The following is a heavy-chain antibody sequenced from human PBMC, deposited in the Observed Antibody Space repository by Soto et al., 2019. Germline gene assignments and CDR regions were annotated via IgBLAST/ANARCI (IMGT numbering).Heavy chain of an antibody. J-gene: IGHJ4*02. D-gene: IGHD3-9*01. CDR2: INPSGGST. Sequence: ASVKGSCKASGYTFPSYYMHWVRQAPGQGLEWMGIINPSGGSTSYAQKFQGRVTITRDTSTSTVYMELSSLRSEDTAVYYCVRFWPPPYSDALTDYTDAFDYWGQGTLVTVSS. V-gene: IGHV1-46*01. CDR1: GYTFPSYY. CDR3: VRFWPPPYSDALTDYTDAFDY.